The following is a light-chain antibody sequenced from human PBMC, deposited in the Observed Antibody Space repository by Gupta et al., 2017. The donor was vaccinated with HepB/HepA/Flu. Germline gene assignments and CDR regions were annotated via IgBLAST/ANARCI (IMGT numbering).Light chain of an antibody. CDR3: QQEDSTPRT. CDR2: WAS. V-gene: IGKV4-1*01. Sequence: DIVMTQSPDSLAVSLGERATINCKSSQSLLYSSNNKNYLAWYQQKPGQPPKLLIYWASTRESGVRDRFSGSGSGTDFTLTISRLQAEDVAVYYSQQEDSTPRTFGQGTKLEIK. J-gene: IGKJ2*02. CDR1: QSLLYSSNNKNY.